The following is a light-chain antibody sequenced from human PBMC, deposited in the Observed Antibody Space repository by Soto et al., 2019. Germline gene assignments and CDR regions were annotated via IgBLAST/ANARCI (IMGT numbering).Light chain of an antibody. CDR1: SSDVGDYKY. CDR3: SSYTTSSTLEGVV. Sequence: SALTQPASLSGSPGQSITISCTGTSSDVGDYKYVSWYQQHPGKAPKLLIYEVTYRPSGVSNRFSGSKSGNTASLTISGLQAEDEADYYCSSYTTSSTLEGVVFGGGTKLTVL. CDR2: EVT. V-gene: IGLV2-14*01. J-gene: IGLJ2*01.